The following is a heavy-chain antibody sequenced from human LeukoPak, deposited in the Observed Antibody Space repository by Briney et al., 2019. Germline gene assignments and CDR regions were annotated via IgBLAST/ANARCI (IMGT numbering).Heavy chain of an antibody. J-gene: IGHJ5*02. CDR1: GFTFSSYA. CDR2: INGGGGTT. Sequence: GGSLRLSCAASGFTFSSYAMSWVRQAPGKGLEWVSVINGGGGTTNYVDSVKGRFTISRDNSKNTLYLQMNSLRAEDTATYYCALCSGGSCYSGWFDPWGQGTLVTVSS. V-gene: IGHV3-23*01. D-gene: IGHD2-15*01. CDR3: ALCSGGSCYSGWFDP.